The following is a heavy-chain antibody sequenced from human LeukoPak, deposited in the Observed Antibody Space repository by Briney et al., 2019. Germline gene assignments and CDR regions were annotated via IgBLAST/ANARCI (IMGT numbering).Heavy chain of an antibody. J-gene: IGHJ6*04. V-gene: IGHV3-7*03. CDR2: IKQDGSEK. CDR3: ARDQWGPDV. Sequence: GGSLRLSCAVSGFTLSPYWMTWVRQAPGKGLEWVANIKQDGSEKYYVDSVKGRFTISRDNAKNSLYLQMNSRRVEDTAVYYCARDQWGPDVWGKGTTVTVSS. CDR1: GFTLSPYW. D-gene: IGHD2-8*01.